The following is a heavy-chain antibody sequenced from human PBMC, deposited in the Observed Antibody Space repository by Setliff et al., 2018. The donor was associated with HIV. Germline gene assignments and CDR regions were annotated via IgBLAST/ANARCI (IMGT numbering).Heavy chain of an antibody. Sequence: ASVKVSCKTSGHTFTASNVHWVRQAPGQGLEWMGWINPSRGDTNYAQKFQGRVTMTRDTSIRTAYMELSRLQSDDTAVYFCARDLDSGYNAQDYFAYWGQGTPVTVSS. CDR3: ARDLDSGYNAQDYFAY. J-gene: IGHJ4*02. D-gene: IGHD5-12*01. CDR1: GHTFTASN. CDR2: INPSRGDT. V-gene: IGHV1-2*02.